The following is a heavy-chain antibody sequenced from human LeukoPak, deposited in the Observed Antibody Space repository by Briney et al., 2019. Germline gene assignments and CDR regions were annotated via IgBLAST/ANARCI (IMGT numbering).Heavy chain of an antibody. CDR1: GFTFSTYS. Sequence: PGGSLRLSCAASGFTFSTYSMNWVRQAPGKGLEWVSSIGSSGSYIYYADSLTGRFTISRDNAKNSLYLQMNSLRAEDTAMYYCARRAVAYNYYYYMDVWGKGTTVTVSS. CDR2: IGSSGSYI. CDR3: ARRAVAYNYYYYMDV. V-gene: IGHV3-21*01. D-gene: IGHD6-19*01. J-gene: IGHJ6*03.